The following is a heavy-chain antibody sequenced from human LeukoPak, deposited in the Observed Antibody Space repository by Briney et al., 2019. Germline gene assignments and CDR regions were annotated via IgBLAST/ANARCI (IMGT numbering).Heavy chain of an antibody. CDR2: ISGSGGNT. Sequence: GSLRLSCAVSGFTFSSYAMTWVRQAPGKGLEWVSAISGSGGNTYYADSVKGRFTISRDNSKDTLFLQMNSLRAEDTALYYCARYCITPGSYAYYRMDVWGQGTTVTVSS. J-gene: IGHJ6*02. D-gene: IGHD2-15*01. CDR1: GFTFSSYA. V-gene: IGHV3-23*01. CDR3: ARYCITPGSYAYYRMDV.